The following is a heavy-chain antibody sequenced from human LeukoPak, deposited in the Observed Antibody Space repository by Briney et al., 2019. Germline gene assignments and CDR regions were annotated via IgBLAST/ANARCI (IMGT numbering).Heavy chain of an antibody. CDR1: GFTFSSYG. CDR3: AKNTVVTRGGVSYY. Sequence: PGGSLRLSCAASGFTFSSYGMHWVRQAPGKGLEWVAVMWYDGSNKYYADSVKGRFTISRDNSKNTLYLQMNSLRDEDTAVYYCAKNTVVTRGGVSYYWGQGTLVTVSS. CDR2: MWYDGSNK. D-gene: IGHD4-23*01. V-gene: IGHV3-33*06. J-gene: IGHJ4*02.